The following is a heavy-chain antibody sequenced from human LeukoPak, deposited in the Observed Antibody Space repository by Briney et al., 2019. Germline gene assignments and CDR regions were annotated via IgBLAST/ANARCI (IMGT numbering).Heavy chain of an antibody. CDR2: INRDGSEK. CDR1: AFTLSGYW. CDR3: ARDDGGRYSAGWYDAFDI. D-gene: IGHD6-13*01. Sequence: PGGSLRLSCAASAFTLSGYWMTWVRQAPGKGLEWVANINRDGSEKHYVDSVKGRFTISRDNARKSLFLQMDSLRAEDTALYFCARDDGGRYSAGWYDAFDIWGPGTMVTVSS. V-gene: IGHV3-7*01. J-gene: IGHJ3*02.